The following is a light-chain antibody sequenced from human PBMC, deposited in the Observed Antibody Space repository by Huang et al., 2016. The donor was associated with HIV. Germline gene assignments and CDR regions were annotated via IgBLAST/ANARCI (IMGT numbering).Light chain of an antibody. J-gene: IGKJ1*01. Sequence: EVVMTQSPDTLSLSPGQRATLSCRTSQDINNNLAWFQQRPGQAPRLLIHAVSTRATGIPARCGGSGSGTDFTLTISSLQSDDFAIYYCQQYNNWPPWTFGPGTRVEVK. V-gene: IGKV3-15*01. CDR3: QQYNNWPPWT. CDR1: QDINNN. CDR2: AVS.